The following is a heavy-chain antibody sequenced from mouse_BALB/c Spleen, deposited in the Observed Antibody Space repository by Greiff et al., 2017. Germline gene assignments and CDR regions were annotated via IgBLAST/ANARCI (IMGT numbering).Heavy chain of an antibody. CDR1: GYSITSDYA. J-gene: IGHJ2*01. V-gene: IGHV3-2*02. CDR2: ISYSGST. CDR3: ARWPATAFDY. Sequence: EVKLVESGPGLVKPSQSLSLTCTVTGYSITSDYAWNWIRQFPGNKLEWMGYISYSGSTSYNPSLNSRISITRDTSKNQFFLQLNSVTTEDTATYYCARWPATAFDYWGQGTTLTVSS. D-gene: IGHD1-2*01.